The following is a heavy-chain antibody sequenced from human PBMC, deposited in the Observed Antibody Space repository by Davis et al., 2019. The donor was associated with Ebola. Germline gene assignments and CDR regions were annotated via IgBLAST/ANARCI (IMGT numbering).Heavy chain of an antibody. CDR1: GYTFTGYY. J-gene: IGHJ5*02. CDR2: INPNSGGT. CDR3: ARDFRHDANWFDP. Sequence: ASVKVSCKASGYTFTGYYMHWVRQAPGQGLEWMGWINPNSGGTNYAQKFQGRVTMTRDTSTSTAYMELRSLRSDDTAVYYCARDFRHDANWFDPWGQGTLVTVSS. D-gene: IGHD1-1*01. V-gene: IGHV1-2*02.